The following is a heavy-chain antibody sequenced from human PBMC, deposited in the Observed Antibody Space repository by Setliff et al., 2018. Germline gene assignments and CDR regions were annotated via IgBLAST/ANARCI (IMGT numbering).Heavy chain of an antibody. V-gene: IGHV4-39*01. CDR1: GGSISDNNYY. J-gene: IGHJ5*02. Sequence: LSLTFTVSGGSISDNNYYWGWIRQSPGKELEWIGGISHSANKYYNPSFRTGVTISVDMSKNQFFLNLDSVTAADTAIYYCAKHGEESKVTTYLASWGQGTLVTVSS. CDR2: ISHSANK. CDR3: AKHGEESKVTTYLAS. D-gene: IGHD4-17*01.